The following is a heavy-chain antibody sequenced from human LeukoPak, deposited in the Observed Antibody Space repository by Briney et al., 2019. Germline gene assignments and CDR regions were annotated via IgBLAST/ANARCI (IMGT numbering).Heavy chain of an antibody. D-gene: IGHD5-18*01. Sequence: GGSLRLSCAASGFTFSIYWMSWVRQAPGKGLEWVANIKQDGSEKYYVDSVKGRFTISRDNAKNSLYLQMNSLRAEDTAVYYCARDKDTAMAYFDYWGQGTLVTVSS. CDR1: GFTFSIYW. CDR2: IKQDGSEK. J-gene: IGHJ4*02. V-gene: IGHV3-7*04. CDR3: ARDKDTAMAYFDY.